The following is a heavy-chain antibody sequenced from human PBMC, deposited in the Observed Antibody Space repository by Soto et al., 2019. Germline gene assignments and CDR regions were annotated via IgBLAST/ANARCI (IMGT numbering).Heavy chain of an antibody. D-gene: IGHD5-18*01. Sequence: GESLKISCQGSGYTFSSYWIAWVRQMPGKGLEWMGIIFPRDFDTRYSPSFQGHVTISVDKSINTAYLQWSSLRASDTAMYYCARGTYVDTGLEARFDYYFYGLDVWGHGTSVTVSS. J-gene: IGHJ6*02. CDR3: ARGTYVDTGLEARFDYYFYGLDV. CDR1: GYTFSSYW. CDR2: IFPRDFDT. V-gene: IGHV5-51*01.